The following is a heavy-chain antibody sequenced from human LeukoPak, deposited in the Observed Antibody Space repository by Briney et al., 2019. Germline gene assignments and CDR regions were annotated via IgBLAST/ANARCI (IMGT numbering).Heavy chain of an antibody. Sequence: GGSLRLSCAASGFTFSSYEMNWVRQAPGKGLEWVSYISSSGSTIYYADSVKGRFTISRDNSKNTLYLQMNSLRAEDTAVYYCARSGLSRFDYWGQGTLVTVSS. D-gene: IGHD4/OR15-4a*01. CDR3: ARSGLSRFDY. J-gene: IGHJ4*02. V-gene: IGHV3-48*03. CDR1: GFTFSSYE. CDR2: ISSSGSTI.